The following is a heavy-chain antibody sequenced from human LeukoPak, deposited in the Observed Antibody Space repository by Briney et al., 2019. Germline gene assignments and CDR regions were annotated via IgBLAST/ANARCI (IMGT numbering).Heavy chain of an antibody. J-gene: IGHJ4*02. CDR3: AKWGVLRYFDWLLPVFDY. CDR2: ISGSGGST. V-gene: IGHV3-23*01. CDR1: GFTFSCYG. D-gene: IGHD3-9*01. Sequence: PGRSLRLSCAASGFTFSCYGMSWVRQAPGKGLEWVSAISGSGGSTYYADSVKGRFTISRDNSKNTLYLQMNSLRAEDTAVYYCAKWGVLRYFDWLLPVFDYWGQGTLVTVSS.